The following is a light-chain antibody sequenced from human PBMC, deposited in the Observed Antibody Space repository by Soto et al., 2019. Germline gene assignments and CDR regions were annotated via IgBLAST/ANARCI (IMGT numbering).Light chain of an antibody. CDR3: LLLQRSPWV. J-gene: IGLJ3*02. V-gene: IGLV7-43*01. CDR1: TGAVTSGYY. Sequence: QTVVTQEPSLTVSPGGTVTLTCASNTGAVTSGYYPNWFQQKPGQAPRPLIYGTSSKHSWTPARFSGSLLGGKAALTLLGAAAGGEAEYFWLLLQRSPWVVGGGTKLTVL. CDR2: GTS.